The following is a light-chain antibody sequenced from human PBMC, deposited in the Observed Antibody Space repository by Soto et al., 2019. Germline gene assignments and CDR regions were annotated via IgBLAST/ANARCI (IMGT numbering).Light chain of an antibody. V-gene: IGKV3-20*01. CDR2: GAS. CDR1: QSVSSSY. CDR3: QQYGSSPPIT. J-gene: IGKJ5*01. Sequence: EIVLTQSPGTLSLSPVDRATLSCRASQSVSSSYVAWYQQKPGQAPRLLIYGASSRATGIPDRFSGSGSGTDFTLTISRLEPEDFAVYYCQQYGSSPPITFGQGTRLEIK.